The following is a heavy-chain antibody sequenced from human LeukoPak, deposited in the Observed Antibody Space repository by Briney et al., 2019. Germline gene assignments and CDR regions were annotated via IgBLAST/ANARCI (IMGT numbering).Heavy chain of an antibody. CDR3: ATRKPPYYDILGSYYYYMDV. CDR2: SYYSGSS. CDR1: GGSISSSSYY. V-gene: IGHV4-39*01. J-gene: IGHJ6*03. D-gene: IGHD3-9*01. Sequence: SETLSLTCTVSGGSISSSSYYWGWIRQPPGKGLEGIGSSYYSGSSYYNPSLKSRVTISVDTSKTQFSLKLSSVTAADTAVYYCATRKPPYYDILGSYYYYMDVWGKGTTVTVSS.